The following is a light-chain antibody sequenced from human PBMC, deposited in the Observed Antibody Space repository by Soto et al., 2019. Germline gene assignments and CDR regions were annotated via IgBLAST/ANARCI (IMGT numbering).Light chain of an antibody. V-gene: IGKV3-20*01. Sequence: EMLLPQSPGTLSLSPGERATLSSRASQSVSSSYLAWYQQKPGRAPRLLIYGASSRATGIPDRFSGSGSGTDFPLTISRLEPEDFAVYYCQQYGSSPWTFGQGTKVEIK. CDR1: QSVSSSY. J-gene: IGKJ1*01. CDR3: QQYGSSPWT. CDR2: GAS.